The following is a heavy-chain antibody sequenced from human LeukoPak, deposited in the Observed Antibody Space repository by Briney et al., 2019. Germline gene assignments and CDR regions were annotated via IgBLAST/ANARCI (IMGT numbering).Heavy chain of an antibody. CDR2: IIPIFGTA. J-gene: IGHJ4*02. D-gene: IGHD6-6*01. CDR3: ARLYSSSSHFDY. Sequence: SVKVSCKVSGYTLTELSMHWVRQAPGKGLEWMGGIIPIFGTANYAQKFQGRVTITADESTSTAYMELSSLRSEDTAVHYCARLYSSSSHFDYWGQGTLVTVSS. V-gene: IGHV1-69*13. CDR1: GYTLTELS.